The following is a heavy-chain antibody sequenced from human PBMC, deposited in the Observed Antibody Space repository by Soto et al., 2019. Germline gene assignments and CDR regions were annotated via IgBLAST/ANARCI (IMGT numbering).Heavy chain of an antibody. CDR2: ISSSSTYI. CDR3: ATGRPPKFYFDN. J-gene: IGHJ4*02. Sequence: GGSLRLSCAASGFTFSDYAMNWVRQAPGKGLEWVSSISSSSTYIYYADSVEGRFTISRDNARNSLTLQMDSLRAEATAVYFCATGRPPKFYFDNWGQGALVTVSS. CDR1: GFTFSDYA. V-gene: IGHV3-21*01.